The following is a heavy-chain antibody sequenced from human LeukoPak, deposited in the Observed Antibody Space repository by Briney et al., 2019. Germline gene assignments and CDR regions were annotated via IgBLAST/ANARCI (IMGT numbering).Heavy chain of an antibody. CDR1: GFTFSSYA. CDR3: AKGRDHIVVVTAMGY. V-gene: IGHV3-30-3*01. D-gene: IGHD2-21*02. Sequence: GGSLRLSCAASGFTFSSYAMHWVRQAPGKGLEWVAVISYDGSNKYYADSVKGRFTISRDNSKNSLYLQMNSLRTEDTALYYCAKGRDHIVVVTAMGYWGQGTLVTVSS. J-gene: IGHJ4*02. CDR2: ISYDGSNK.